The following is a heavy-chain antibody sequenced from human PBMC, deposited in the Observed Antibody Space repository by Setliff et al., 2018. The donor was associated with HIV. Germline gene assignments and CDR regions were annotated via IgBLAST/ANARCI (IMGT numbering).Heavy chain of an antibody. CDR3: ARILVAAAGTGFDP. J-gene: IGHJ5*02. CDR2: IYHSGSA. Sequence: SETLSLTCAVSGGSIGIHYWSWIRQPPGKGLEWIGEIYHSGSANYNPSLRSRVIISIDKSKNKFSLKVSSVTAADTAVYYCARILVAAAGTGFDPWGQGILVTVSS. V-gene: IGHV4-4*02. CDR1: GGSIGIHY. D-gene: IGHD6-13*01.